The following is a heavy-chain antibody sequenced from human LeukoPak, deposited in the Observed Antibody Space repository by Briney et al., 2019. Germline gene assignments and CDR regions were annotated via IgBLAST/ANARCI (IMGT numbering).Heavy chain of an antibody. CDR3: AVYDSSGYYYSNDAFDI. J-gene: IGHJ3*02. CDR2: MNPSSGNT. CDR1: GYTFTSYD. V-gene: IGHV1-8*01. D-gene: IGHD3-22*01. Sequence: GASVKVSCKASGYTFTSYDINWVRQATGQGLEWMGWMNPSSGNTGYAQKFQGRVTMTRNTSISTAYMELSSLRSEDTAVYYCAVYDSSGYYYSNDAFDIWGQGTMVTVSS.